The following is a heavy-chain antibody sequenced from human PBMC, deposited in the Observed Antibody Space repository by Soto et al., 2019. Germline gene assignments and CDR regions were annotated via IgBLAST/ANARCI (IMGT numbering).Heavy chain of an antibody. J-gene: IGHJ4*02. D-gene: IGHD2-21*02. Sequence: PGGSLRLSCAASGFTFSSYSMNWVRQAPGKGLEWVSSISSSSSYIYYADSVKGRFTISRDNAKNSLYLQMNSLRAEDTAVYYCARDLAEMAYCGGDCTDYWGQGTLVTVSS. CDR1: GFTFSSYS. CDR2: ISSSSSYI. CDR3: ARDLAEMAYCGGDCTDY. V-gene: IGHV3-21*01.